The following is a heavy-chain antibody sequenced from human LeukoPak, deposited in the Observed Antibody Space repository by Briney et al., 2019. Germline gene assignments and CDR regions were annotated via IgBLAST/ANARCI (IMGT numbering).Heavy chain of an antibody. D-gene: IGHD1-1*01. Sequence: GGSLRLSCTASYFTFSSNWMYWGRQAPGKGLVWVSRISSDGSYTSYADSVKGRVTISRDNAKNTLYLQMNNLRPEDTAVYYCGRGFGTTWGQGTLVSVSS. CDR1: YFTFSSNW. CDR3: GRGFGTT. V-gene: IGHV3-74*01. CDR2: ISSDGSYT. J-gene: IGHJ4*02.